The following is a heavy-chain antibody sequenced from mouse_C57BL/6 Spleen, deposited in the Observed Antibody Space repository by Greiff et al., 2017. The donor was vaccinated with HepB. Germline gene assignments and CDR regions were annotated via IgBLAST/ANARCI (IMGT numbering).Heavy chain of an antibody. CDR2: IDPENGDT. CDR3: TTSTMVRGFAY. J-gene: IGHJ3*01. Sequence: EVQLQQSGAELVRPGASVKLSCTASGFNIKDDYMHWVKQRPEQGLEWIGWIDPENGDTEYASKFQGKATITADTSSNTAYLQLSSLTSEDTAVYYCTTSTMVRGFAYWGQGTLVTVSA. CDR1: GFNIKDDY. V-gene: IGHV14-4*01. D-gene: IGHD2-2*01.